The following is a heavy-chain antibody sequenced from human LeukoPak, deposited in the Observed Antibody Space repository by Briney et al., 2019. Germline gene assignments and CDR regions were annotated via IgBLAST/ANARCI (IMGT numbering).Heavy chain of an antibody. J-gene: IGHJ4*02. CDR1: GFTFSSYA. V-gene: IGHV3-30-3*01. D-gene: IGHD5-24*01. CDR3: ARAHGSDY. Sequence: GGSLRLSCAASGFTFSSYAMHWVRQAPGKGLEWVAVISCDGSNKYYADSVKGRFTISRDNSKNTLYLQMNSLRAEDTAVYYCARAHGSDYWGQGTLVTVSS. CDR2: ISCDGSNK.